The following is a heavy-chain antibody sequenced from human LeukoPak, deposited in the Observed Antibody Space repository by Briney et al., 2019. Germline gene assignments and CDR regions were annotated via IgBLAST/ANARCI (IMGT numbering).Heavy chain of an antibody. V-gene: IGHV4-4*07. D-gene: IGHD2-15*01. CDR3: ARDTAGYCSGGSCYPNWFDP. J-gene: IGHJ5*02. CDR2: IYTSGST. CDR1: GGSLSRHY. Sequence: SETLSLTCTVSGGSLSRHYWSWIRQPAGKGLECIGRIYTSGSTNYNPSLKSRVPISVDKSKNQFSLKLSSVTAADTAVYYCARDTAGYCSGGSCYPNWFDPWGQGTLVTVSS.